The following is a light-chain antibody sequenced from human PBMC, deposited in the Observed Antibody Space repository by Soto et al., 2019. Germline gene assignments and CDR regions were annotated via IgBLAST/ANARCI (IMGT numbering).Light chain of an antibody. CDR1: SSDIGGYNY. Sequence: QSVLTQPASVSGSPGQSITISCTGTSSDIGGYNYVSWYQQHPGKAPKLMIYGVSDRPSGVSTRFSGSRSGNTASLTISGLQAEDVADYYCSSYTSSSTLVFGGGTELTVL. CDR2: GVS. J-gene: IGLJ2*01. V-gene: IGLV2-14*01. CDR3: SSYTSSSTLV.